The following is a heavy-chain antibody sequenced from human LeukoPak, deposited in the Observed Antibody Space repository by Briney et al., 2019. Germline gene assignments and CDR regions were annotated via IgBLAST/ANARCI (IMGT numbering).Heavy chain of an antibody. Sequence: GGSLRLSCAASGFTFSNAWMSWVRQAPGKGLEWVGRIKSKTDGGTTDYAAPVKGRFTISRDDSKNTLYLQMNSLRAEDTAVYYCARVGCSGGSCYWPYGPPLYYFDYWGQGTLVTVSS. CDR2: IKSKTDGGTT. V-gene: IGHV3-15*01. CDR1: GFTFSNAW. CDR3: ARVGCSGGSCYWPYGPPLYYFDY. J-gene: IGHJ4*02. D-gene: IGHD2-15*01.